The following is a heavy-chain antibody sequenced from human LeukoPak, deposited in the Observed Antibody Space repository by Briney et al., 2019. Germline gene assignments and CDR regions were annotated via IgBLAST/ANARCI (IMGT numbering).Heavy chain of an antibody. CDR3: AKQGETGMDV. V-gene: IGHV4-39*01. CDR1: GGSISSSSYY. Sequence: SETLSLTCTVSGGSISSSSYYWGWIRQPPGKGPEWIGSIYYSGSTYYNPSLKSRVTISVDTSKNQFSLKLSSVTAADTAVYYCAKQGETGMDVWGKGTTVTVSS. J-gene: IGHJ6*04. D-gene: IGHD7-27*01. CDR2: IYYSGST.